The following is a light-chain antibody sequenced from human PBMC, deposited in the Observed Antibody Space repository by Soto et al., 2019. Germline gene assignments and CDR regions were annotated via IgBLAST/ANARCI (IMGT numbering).Light chain of an antibody. CDR2: SAS. J-gene: IGKJ1*01. CDR3: QQSYRSPPT. Sequence: EIQMTQSASSLSSSVGDRVTITCRASQSISSFLNWYQQKPGKAPKLLIYSASSVQSGVPSRFSGSGSGTDFTLTISSLQPEDFATYYCQQSYRSPPTFGQGTKVDIK. V-gene: IGKV1-39*01. CDR1: QSISSF.